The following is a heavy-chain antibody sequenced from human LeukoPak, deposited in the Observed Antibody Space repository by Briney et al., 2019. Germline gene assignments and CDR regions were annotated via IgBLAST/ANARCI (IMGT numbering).Heavy chain of an antibody. CDR2: IYYSGST. Sequence: SETLSLTCTVSGGSISSSSYYWGWIRQPPGKGLEWIGSIYYSGSTYYNPSLKSRVTISVDTSKNQFSLKLSSVTAADTAVYYCARGAPTMVRGVYYFDYWGQGTLVTVSS. D-gene: IGHD3-10*01. CDR3: ARGAPTMVRGVYYFDY. V-gene: IGHV4-39*07. J-gene: IGHJ4*02. CDR1: GGSISSSSYY.